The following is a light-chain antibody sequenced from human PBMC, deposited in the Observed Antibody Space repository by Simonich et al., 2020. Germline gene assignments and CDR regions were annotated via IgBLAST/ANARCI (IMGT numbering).Light chain of an antibody. CDR3: QQSYSTPRT. Sequence: DIQMTQSPSSLSASVGDRGTINCRASQSISSYLNWYQQKPGKAPKRLIYAASSLQSGVPSRFSGSGSGTDFTLTISSLQPEDFATYYCQQSYSTPRTFGQGTKVEIK. CDR2: AAS. J-gene: IGKJ1*01. CDR1: QSISSY. V-gene: IGKV1-39*01.